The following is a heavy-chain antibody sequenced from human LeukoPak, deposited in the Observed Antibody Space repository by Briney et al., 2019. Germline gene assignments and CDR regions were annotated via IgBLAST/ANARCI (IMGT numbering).Heavy chain of an antibody. CDR3: ARQEYCSGGSCYTWFDP. D-gene: IGHD2-15*01. CDR2: IYPGDLDT. CDR1: GYTFSSYW. V-gene: IGHV5-51*01. Sequence: GESLKISCEGSGYTFSSYWIAWVRQMPGKGLEYMGIIYPGDLDTRYSPSFQGQVTISVDKSISTAYLQWNSLKASDTAIYYCARQEYCSGGSCYTWFDPWGQGTPVIVSS. J-gene: IGHJ5*02.